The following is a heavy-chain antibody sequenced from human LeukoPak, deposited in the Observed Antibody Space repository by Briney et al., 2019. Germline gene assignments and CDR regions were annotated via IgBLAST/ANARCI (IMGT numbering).Heavy chain of an antibody. CDR1: GFTFSSYA. CDR3: ARDLGDILTYFDY. Sequence: PGGSLRLSCAASGFTFSSYAMHWVRQAPGKGLEWVAVISYDGSNKYYADSVKGRFTISRDNSKNTLYLQMNSLRAEDTAVCYCARDLGDILTYFDYWGQGTLVTVSS. D-gene: IGHD3-9*01. J-gene: IGHJ4*02. CDR2: ISYDGSNK. V-gene: IGHV3-30-3*01.